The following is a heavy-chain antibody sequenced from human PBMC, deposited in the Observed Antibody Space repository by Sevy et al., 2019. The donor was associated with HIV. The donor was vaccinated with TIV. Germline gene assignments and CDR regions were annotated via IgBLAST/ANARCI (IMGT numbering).Heavy chain of an antibody. Sequence: GGSLRLSCTASGFTFSSYDMNWVRQAPGKGLEWVSKISSSGSYIYYADSVKGRFTSSRDNAKNSLNLQMNSLRSEDTAVYYCTRNGGAFDNGFDPWGQGTLVTVSS. CDR2: ISSSGSYI. V-gene: IGHV3-48*03. D-gene: IGHD2-8*01. J-gene: IGHJ5*02. CDR3: TRNGGAFDNGFDP. CDR1: GFTFSSYD.